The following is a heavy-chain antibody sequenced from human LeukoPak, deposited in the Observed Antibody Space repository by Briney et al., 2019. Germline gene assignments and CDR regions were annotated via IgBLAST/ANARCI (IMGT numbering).Heavy chain of an antibody. D-gene: IGHD3-10*01. CDR1: GFTFSSYA. Sequence: PGGSLRLSCAASGFTFSSYAMSWVRQAPGKGLEWVSAISGSGGSTYYADSVKGRFTISRDNSKNTLYPQMNSLRAEDTAVYYCATIEVLWFGELSHFDYWGQGTLVTVSS. V-gene: IGHV3-23*01. CDR2: ISGSGGST. CDR3: ATIEVLWFGELSHFDY. J-gene: IGHJ4*02.